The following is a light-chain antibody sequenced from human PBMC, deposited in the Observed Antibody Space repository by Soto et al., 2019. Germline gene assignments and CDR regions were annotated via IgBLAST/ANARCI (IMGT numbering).Light chain of an antibody. Sequence: AIQMTQFPSSLSASVGERVTITCRASQDIRSDLGWYQQRPGKAPKLLIYASSSLQSGVPSRFSGSGHGTDFTLTISSLQPEDFATYYCQQANSFPITFGQGTRLEIK. V-gene: IGKV1-6*01. J-gene: IGKJ5*01. CDR2: ASS. CDR3: QQANSFPIT. CDR1: QDIRSD.